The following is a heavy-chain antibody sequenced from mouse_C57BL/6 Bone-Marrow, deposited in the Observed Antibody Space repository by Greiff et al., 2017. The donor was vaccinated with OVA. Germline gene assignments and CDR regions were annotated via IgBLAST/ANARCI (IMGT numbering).Heavy chain of an antibody. CDR3: ASGAFDY. V-gene: IGHV1-19*01. Sequence: EVQLQQSGPVLVKPGASVKLSCKASGYTFTDYYMNWVKQSHGKSLEWIGVINPYNGGTSYNQKVKGKATLTVDKSSSTAYMELNSLTSEDSAFYYCASGAFDYWGQGTTLTVSS. J-gene: IGHJ2*01. CDR2: INPYNGGT. CDR1: GYTFTDYY.